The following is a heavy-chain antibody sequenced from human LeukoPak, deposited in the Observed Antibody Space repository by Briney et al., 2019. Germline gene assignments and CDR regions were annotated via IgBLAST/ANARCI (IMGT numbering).Heavy chain of an antibody. V-gene: IGHV3-53*05. CDR1: GFTVSSTH. J-gene: IGHJ6*02. D-gene: IGHD3-3*01. Sequence: GGSLRLSCAASGFTVSSTHMVWVRQAPGKGLEWVSVIYTGGNSYYADSVKGRFTISRDNSKNTLYLQMNSLRAEDTAVYYCAGASGAETYYDFWSGYLYGMDVWGQGTTVTVSS. CDR3: AGASGAETYYDFWSGYLYGMDV. CDR2: IYTGGNS.